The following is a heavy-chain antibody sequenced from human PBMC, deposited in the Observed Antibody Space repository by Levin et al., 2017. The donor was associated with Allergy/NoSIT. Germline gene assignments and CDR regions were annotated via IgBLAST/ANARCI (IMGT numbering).Heavy chain of an antibody. CDR3: ARADDILTGANSFNM. J-gene: IGHJ3*02. V-gene: IGHV4-59*01. CDR1: AGSISTYY. D-gene: IGHD3-9*01. Sequence: SETLSLTCTVSAGSISTYYWNWIRQPPGKGLEWIGYIYYSGSTRYNPSLKSRVTISVDTSKNQFSLKLSSVTAADTAVYYCARADDILTGANSFNMWGRGTMVTVSS. CDR2: IYYSGST.